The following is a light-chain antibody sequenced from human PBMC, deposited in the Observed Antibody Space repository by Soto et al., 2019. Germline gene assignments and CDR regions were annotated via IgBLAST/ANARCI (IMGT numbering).Light chain of an antibody. V-gene: IGKV1-5*03. J-gene: IGKJ1*01. CDR1: QTISSW. CDR3: QHYKSYSEA. Sequence: DIQMTQSPSTLSGSVGDRVTITCRASQTISSWLAWYQQKPGKAPKLLIYKASTLKSGVPSRFSGSGSGTEFTLTISSLQPDDFGTYYCQHYKSYSEAFGQGTKVDI. CDR2: KAS.